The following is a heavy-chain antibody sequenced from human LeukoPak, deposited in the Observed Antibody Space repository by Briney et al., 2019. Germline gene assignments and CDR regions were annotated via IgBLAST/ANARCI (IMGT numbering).Heavy chain of an antibody. V-gene: IGHV3-7*01. D-gene: IGHD3-22*01. CDR1: GFTFSSYW. CDR3: ARDSSSSGYLQYYFDY. J-gene: IGHJ4*02. Sequence: GGSPRLSCAASGFTFSSYWMSWVRQAPGKGLEWVANIKQDGSEKYYVDSVKGRFTISRDNAKNSLYLQMNSLRAEDTAVYYCARDSSSSGYLQYYFDYWGQGTLVTVSS. CDR2: IKQDGSEK.